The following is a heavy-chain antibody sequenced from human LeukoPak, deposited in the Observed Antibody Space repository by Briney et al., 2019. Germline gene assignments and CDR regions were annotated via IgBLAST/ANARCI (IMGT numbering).Heavy chain of an antibody. V-gene: IGHV4-59*01. CDR3: ARENLSGYFDY. J-gene: IGHJ4*02. CDR2: IYYSGST. D-gene: IGHD6-25*01. CDR1: VGSISSYY. Sequence: SETLSLTCTVSVGSISSYYWSWIRQPPGRGLEWIGYIYYSGSTNYNPALKSRVTISVDTSKNKFSLKLSSVTAADTAVYYCARENLSGYFDYWGQGTLVTVSS.